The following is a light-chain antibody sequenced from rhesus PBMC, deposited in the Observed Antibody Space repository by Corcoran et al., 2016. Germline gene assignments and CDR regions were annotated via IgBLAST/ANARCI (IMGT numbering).Light chain of an antibody. V-gene: IGKV1-28*01. Sequence: DIQMTQSPSSLSASVGDTVTITCRASQGISSYLNWFQQKPGKAPKLLIYAASRLESGVPSRFSGSGSGTEFTLTISSLLPEDFAAYYCLQHNSYPYSFGQGNKVELK. CDR2: AAS. CDR1: QGISSY. CDR3: LQHNSYPYS. J-gene: IGKJ2*01.